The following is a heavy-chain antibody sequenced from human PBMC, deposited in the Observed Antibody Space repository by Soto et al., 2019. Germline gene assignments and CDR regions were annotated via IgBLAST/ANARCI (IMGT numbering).Heavy chain of an antibody. CDR1: GFTFSSYA. D-gene: IGHD3-3*01. V-gene: IGHV3-23*01. Sequence: GGSLRLSCVASGFTFSSYAMSWVRQAPGKGLEWVSAISGSGGSTYYADSVKGRFTISRDNSKNTLYLQMNSLRAEDTAVYYCAKLYPDFWSGYASDYYYMDVWGKGTTVTVSS. J-gene: IGHJ6*03. CDR3: AKLYPDFWSGYASDYYYMDV. CDR2: ISGSGGST.